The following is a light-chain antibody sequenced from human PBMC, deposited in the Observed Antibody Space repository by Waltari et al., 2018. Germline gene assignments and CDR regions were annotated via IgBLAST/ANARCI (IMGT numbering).Light chain of an antibody. J-gene: IGLJ1*01. V-gene: IGLV2-23*01. Sequence: QSALTQPASVSWSPGRSITISCTGPSRNVGTYTLVSRYPQHPGKAPKLMIYEDSKRPSGVSIRFSGSKSGNTASLTISGLQAEDEADYYCCSYATGGTYVFGTGTKVTVV. CDR3: CSYATGGTYV. CDR2: EDS. CDR1: SRNVGTYTL.